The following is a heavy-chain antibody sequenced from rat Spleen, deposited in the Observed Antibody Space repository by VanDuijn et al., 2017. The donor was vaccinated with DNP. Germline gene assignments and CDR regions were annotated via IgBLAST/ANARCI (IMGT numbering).Heavy chain of an antibody. D-gene: IGHD1-4*01. Sequence: EVQLVESGGGLVQPGRSLKLSCAASGFTFSNYGMAWVRQPPTKGLEWVASISTGGGRNYNGDSVKGRFTISRDNAKSTLYLQMNSLRSEDMATYYCARHVLPLRVWDYWGQGVMVTVSS. V-gene: IGHV5S13*01. CDR1: GFTFSNYG. CDR3: ARHVLPLRVWDY. J-gene: IGHJ2*01. CDR2: ISTGGGRN.